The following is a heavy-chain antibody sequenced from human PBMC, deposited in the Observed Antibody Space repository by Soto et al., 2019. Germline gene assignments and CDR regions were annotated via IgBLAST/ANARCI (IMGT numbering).Heavy chain of an antibody. J-gene: IGHJ4*02. CDR2: IRSKASSYAT. CDR1: GFSFSGSV. D-gene: IGHD3-16*02. CDR3: TRYGLRLGELSFDY. Sequence: EVQLVESGGGLVQPGGSLKLSCAASGFSFSGSVMHWVRQASGKGLEWVGLIRSKASSYATAYAASVKGRFTFSRDDSTDTVHLQMNSLKTEDTAVYYCTRYGLRLGELSFDYWGQGILVTVSS. V-gene: IGHV3-73*02.